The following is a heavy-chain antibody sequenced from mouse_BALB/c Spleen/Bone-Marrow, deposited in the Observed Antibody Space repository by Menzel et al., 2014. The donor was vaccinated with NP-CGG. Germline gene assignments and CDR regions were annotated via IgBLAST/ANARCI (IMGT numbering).Heavy chain of an antibody. V-gene: IGHV1-7*01. D-gene: IGHD2-1*01. Sequence: VNLVESGAELAKPGASVKMSCRASGYTFTSYWMHWVKQRPGQGLEWIGYINPSTGYTEYNQKFKDKATLTADKSSSTAYMQLSSLTSEDSAVYYCARYGNYGDYFDYWGQGTTLTVSS. CDR3: ARYGNYGDYFDY. J-gene: IGHJ2*01. CDR1: GYTFTSYW. CDR2: INPSTGYT.